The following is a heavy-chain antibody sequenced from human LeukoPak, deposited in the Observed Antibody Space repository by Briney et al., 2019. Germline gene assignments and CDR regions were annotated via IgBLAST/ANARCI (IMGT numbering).Heavy chain of an antibody. Sequence: PSETLSLTCTVSDSSIRSNYLWGWIRQPPGKGLEWIGNVDQSGSTYYNPSLKSRATPALDPSKKQFSLKLTSVAAADTAVYYCASVGASHYGDWFFDYWGQGTLVTVSS. D-gene: IGHD4-17*01. CDR1: DSSIRSNYL. CDR3: ASVGASHYGDWFFDY. CDR2: VDQSGST. J-gene: IGHJ4*02. V-gene: IGHV4-38-2*02.